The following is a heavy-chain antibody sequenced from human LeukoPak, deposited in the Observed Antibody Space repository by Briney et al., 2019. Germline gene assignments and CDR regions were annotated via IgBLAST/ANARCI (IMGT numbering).Heavy chain of an antibody. CDR2: IRYDGSDK. V-gene: IGHV3-30*02. J-gene: IGHJ4*02. D-gene: IGHD1/OR15-1a*01. CDR3: AKEGTASKPSDLDY. CDR1: GFTFSDYG. Sequence: PGGSLRLSCAASGFTFSDYGMHWVRQAPGKGLEWVAFIRYDGSDKYYVDSVRGRFSISRDNSKNTVYLQMNSLSVEDTAVYYCAKEGTASKPSDLDYWGQGALVTVSS.